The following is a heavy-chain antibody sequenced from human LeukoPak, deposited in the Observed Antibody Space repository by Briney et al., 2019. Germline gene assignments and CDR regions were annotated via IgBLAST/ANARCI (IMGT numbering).Heavy chain of an antibody. V-gene: IGHV4-39*01. Sequence: SETLSLTCTVSGGSISSSSYYWGWIRQPPGKGLEWIGNIYYSGSPYYNPSLKSRVTISVDTSKNQFSLNLGSVTAADTAVYYCARRVRDFFDYWGQGTLVTVSS. CDR2: IYYSGSP. J-gene: IGHJ4*02. CDR1: GGSISSSSYY. CDR3: ARRVRDFFDY.